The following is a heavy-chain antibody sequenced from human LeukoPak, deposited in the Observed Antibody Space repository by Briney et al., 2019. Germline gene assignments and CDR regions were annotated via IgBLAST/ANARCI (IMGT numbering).Heavy chain of an antibody. CDR1: GYTFTSYD. D-gene: IGHD6-19*01. CDR3: ARATNEPHKQWLAPHDAFDI. J-gene: IGHJ3*02. Sequence: ASVKVSCKASGYTFTSYDINWVRQATGQGLEWMGWMNPNSGNTGYAQKFQGRVTMTRNTSISTAYMELSSLRSEDTAVYYCARATNEPHKQWLAPHDAFDIWGQGTMVTVSS. CDR2: MNPNSGNT. V-gene: IGHV1-8*01.